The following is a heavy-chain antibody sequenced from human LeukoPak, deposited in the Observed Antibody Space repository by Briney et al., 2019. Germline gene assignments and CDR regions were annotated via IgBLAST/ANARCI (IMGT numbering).Heavy chain of an antibody. J-gene: IGHJ3*02. D-gene: IGHD6-13*01. CDR1: GFSFNTYN. Sequence: GGSLRLSCAASGFSFNTYNMNWVRQAPGKGLEWVSYISSSSSTIYYADSVKGRFTISRDNAKNSLYLQMNSLRVEDTAMYYCAREKSSGSSWLDAFDIWGQGTMVTVSS. CDR3: AREKSSGSSWLDAFDI. V-gene: IGHV3-48*01. CDR2: ISSSSSTI.